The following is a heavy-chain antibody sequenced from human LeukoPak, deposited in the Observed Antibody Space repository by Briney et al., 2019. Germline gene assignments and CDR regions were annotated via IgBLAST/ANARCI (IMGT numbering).Heavy chain of an antibody. V-gene: IGHV3-23*01. J-gene: IGHJ4*02. D-gene: IGHD3-3*01. CDR1: GFTFSNAW. Sequence: GGSLRLSCAASGFTFSNAWMSWVRQAPGKGLEWVSGISGSGGSTYYADSVKGRFTIYRDNSKNTLYLQMNSLRAEDTAVYYCAKSKNYDFWSGFDYWGQGTLVTVSS. CDR3: AKSKNYDFWSGFDY. CDR2: ISGSGGST.